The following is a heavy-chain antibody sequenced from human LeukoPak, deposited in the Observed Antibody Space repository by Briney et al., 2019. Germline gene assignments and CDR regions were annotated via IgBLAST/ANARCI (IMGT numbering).Heavy chain of an antibody. CDR2: IYTSGST. J-gene: IGHJ6*02. D-gene: IGHD2-2*02. CDR3: ARFEPAAIYGMDV. V-gene: IGHV4-61*02. CDR1: GGSISSGSYY. Sequence: SETLSLTCTVSGGSISSGSYYWSWIRQPAGKGLEWIGRIYTSGSTNYNPSLKSRVTISVDTSKNQFSLKLSSVTAADTAVYYCARFEPAAIYGMDVWGQGTTVTVSS.